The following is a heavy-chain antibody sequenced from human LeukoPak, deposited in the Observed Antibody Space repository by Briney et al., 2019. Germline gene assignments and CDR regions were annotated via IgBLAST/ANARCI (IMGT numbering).Heavy chain of an antibody. CDR3: ARELVPAARYYYYYYMDV. V-gene: IGHV4-4*08. D-gene: IGHD2-2*01. CDR2: IYTSGST. Sequence: PSETLSLTCTVSGGSISSYYWSWIRQPPGKGLEWIGYIYTSGSTNYNPSLKSRVTISVDTSKNQFSLKLSSVTAADTAVYYCARELVPAARYYYYYYMDVWGKGTTVTVSS. CDR1: GGSISSYY. J-gene: IGHJ6*03.